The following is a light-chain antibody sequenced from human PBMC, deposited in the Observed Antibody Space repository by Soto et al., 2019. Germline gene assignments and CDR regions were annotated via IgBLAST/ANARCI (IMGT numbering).Light chain of an antibody. CDR2: DAS. CDR1: QSVSSY. V-gene: IGKV3-11*01. Sequence: EIVLTQSPATLSLSPGDRATLSCRASQSVSSYLALYQQKPGQAPRLLIYDASNRAAVIPARFSGSGSGTDFTLTITSLEPEDFAVYYCQQRSDWPSTFGGGTKVEIK. CDR3: QQRSDWPST. J-gene: IGKJ4*01.